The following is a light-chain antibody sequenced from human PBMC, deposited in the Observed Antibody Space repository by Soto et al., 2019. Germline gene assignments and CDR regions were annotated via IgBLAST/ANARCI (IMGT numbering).Light chain of an antibody. CDR1: QSVRSN. CDR2: SAS. Sequence: EIEMTQSPATLSVSPGERATLSCRASQSVRSNLAWYQQKPGQAPRLLIYSASTMPSGVPSRFSGSGSGTDFTLAISSLQPEDFAFYYCQKYNNGPPTFGKGPKVEMK. J-gene: IGKJ1*01. V-gene: IGKV3-15*01. CDR3: QKYNNGPPT.